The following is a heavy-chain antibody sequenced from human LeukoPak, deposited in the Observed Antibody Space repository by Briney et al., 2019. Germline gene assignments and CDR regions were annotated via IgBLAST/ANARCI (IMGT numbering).Heavy chain of an antibody. Sequence: SETLSLTCTVSGGSISSYYWSWIRQPPGKGLEWIGYIYYSGSTNYNPSLKSRVTISVDTSKNQFSPKLSSVTAADTAVYYCARSIAVAGRVPFDYWGQGTLVTVSS. V-gene: IGHV4-59*01. J-gene: IGHJ4*02. CDR2: IYYSGST. CDR1: GGSISSYY. CDR3: ARSIAVAGRVPFDY. D-gene: IGHD6-19*01.